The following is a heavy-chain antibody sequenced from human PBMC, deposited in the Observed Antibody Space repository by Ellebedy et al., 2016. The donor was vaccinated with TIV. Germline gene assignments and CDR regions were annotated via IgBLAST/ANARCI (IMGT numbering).Heavy chain of an antibody. CDR1: GFTFSNYS. Sequence: GESLKISCAASGFTFSNYSMNWVRQAPGKGLEWVSYIGSTITTIYYADSVKGRFTISRDKAKNSLYLQMNSLRAEDTAVYYCARGGGSRLSHSFDIWGQGTMVTVSS. D-gene: IGHD3-10*01. J-gene: IGHJ3*02. CDR2: IGSTITTI. V-gene: IGHV3-48*01. CDR3: ARGGGSRLSHSFDI.